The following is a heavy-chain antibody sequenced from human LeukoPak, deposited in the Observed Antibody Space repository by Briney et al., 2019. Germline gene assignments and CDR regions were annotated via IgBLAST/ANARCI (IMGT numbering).Heavy chain of an antibody. D-gene: IGHD1-26*01. CDR1: GFTFSNYG. J-gene: IGHJ4*02. V-gene: IGHV3-30*02. CDR3: ALNVQWELPYFDY. CDR2: IRYDGSNK. Sequence: GGSLRLSCAASGFTFSNYGMHWVRQAPGKGLEWVAFIRYDGSNKYYADSVKGRFTISRDNSKNTLYLQMNSLRAEDTAVYYCALNVQWELPYFDYWGQGTLVTVSS.